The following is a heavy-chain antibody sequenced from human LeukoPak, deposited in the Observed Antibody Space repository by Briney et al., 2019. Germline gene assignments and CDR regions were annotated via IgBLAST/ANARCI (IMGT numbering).Heavy chain of an antibody. CDR1: GYTFTSYY. J-gene: IGHJ4*02. CDR3: GRGISNDPTYSSGWYAVDY. CDR2: IYPSSVGT. Sequence: GASVQVSCKASGYTFTSYYMHGVRQPPAQGLEGMGIIYPSSVGTSYAQKFQGRVTMTRDTSTSTVYMELSSLRSEDTAVYYCGRGISNDPTYSSGWYAVDYWGQGTLVTVSS. D-gene: IGHD6-19*01. V-gene: IGHV1-46*01.